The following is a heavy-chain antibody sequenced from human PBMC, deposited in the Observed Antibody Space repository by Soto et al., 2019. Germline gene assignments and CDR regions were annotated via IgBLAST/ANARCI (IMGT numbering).Heavy chain of an antibody. CDR2: IYYSGST. D-gene: IGHD5-12*01. J-gene: IGHJ6*03. CDR1: GGSISSYY. CDR3: ARQARGYSGYGGTYYYYYYMDV. Sequence: QVQLQESGPGLVKPSETLSLTCTVSGGSISSYYWSWIRQPPGKGLEWIGYIYYSGSTNYNPSLKSRVTISVDTSKNQCSLKLSSVTAADTAVYYCARQARGYSGYGGTYYYYYYMDVWGKGTTVTVSS. V-gene: IGHV4-59*08.